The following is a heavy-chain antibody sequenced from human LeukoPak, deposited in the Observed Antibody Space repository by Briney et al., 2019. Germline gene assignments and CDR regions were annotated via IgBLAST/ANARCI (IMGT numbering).Heavy chain of an antibody. CDR1: GYTFTGYH. V-gene: IGHV1-2*02. CDR2: INPNSGGT. J-gene: IGHJ4*02. Sequence: ASVTVSCKASGYTFTGYHIHWVRQAPGQGLEWMGWINPNSGGTNYLQKFQGRVTMTRDTSISAVFMELNRLRSDDTAVYYCARDQGSADLDYWGQGTLVTLSP. CDR3: ARDQGSADLDY.